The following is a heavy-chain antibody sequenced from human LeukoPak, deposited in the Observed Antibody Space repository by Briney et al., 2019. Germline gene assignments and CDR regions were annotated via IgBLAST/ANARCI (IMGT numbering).Heavy chain of an antibody. D-gene: IGHD3-22*01. J-gene: IGHJ4*02. Sequence: ASVKVSCKASGYTFTGYYMHWVRQAPGQGLEWMGGIIPIFGTANYAQKFQGRVTITADKSTSTAYMELSSLRSEDTAVYYCAIIPGDSSGYYEGSDYWGQGTLVTVSS. CDR2: IIPIFGTA. V-gene: IGHV1-69*06. CDR3: AIIPGDSSGYYEGSDY. CDR1: GYTFTGYY.